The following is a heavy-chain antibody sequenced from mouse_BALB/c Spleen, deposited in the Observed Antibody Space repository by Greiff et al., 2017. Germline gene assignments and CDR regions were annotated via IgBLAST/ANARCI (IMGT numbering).Heavy chain of an antibody. V-gene: IGHV2-4-1*01. Sequence: VQLQQSGPGLVQPSQSLSITCTVSGFSLTSYGVHWVRQSPGKGLEWLGVIWSGGSTDYNAAFISRLSISKDNSKSQVFFKMNSLQADDTAIYYCARGYYDYLWFAYWGQGTLVTVSA. D-gene: IGHD2-4*01. J-gene: IGHJ3*01. CDR1: GFSLTSYG. CDR3: ARGYYDYLWFAY. CDR2: IWSGGST.